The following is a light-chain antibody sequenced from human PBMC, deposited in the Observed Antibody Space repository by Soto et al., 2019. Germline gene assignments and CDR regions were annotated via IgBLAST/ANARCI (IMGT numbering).Light chain of an antibody. V-gene: IGKV3-15*01. Sequence: EIVMTQSPATLSVSPGGRATLSCRASQSVSSNLAWYQQKPGQPPRLLVYGASTRATGIPARFSGSGSGTEFTLTISSLQSEDFAVYYCQQYTNWPLTFGGGAKVEIK. CDR3: QQYTNWPLT. CDR2: GAS. CDR1: QSVSSN. J-gene: IGKJ4*01.